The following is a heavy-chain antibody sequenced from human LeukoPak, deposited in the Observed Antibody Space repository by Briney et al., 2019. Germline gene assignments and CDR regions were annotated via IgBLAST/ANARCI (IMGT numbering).Heavy chain of an antibody. V-gene: IGHV4-39*01. CDR3: ARHMWGGSFDY. D-gene: IGHD3-16*01. J-gene: IGHJ4*02. Sequence: PSETLSLTCTVSGGSISRSSYYWGWIRQSPGKGLEWIGSLSYSGSTYYNPSLKTRVTVSADTSKTQFSLKLSSVTAADTSVYFCARHMWGGSFDYWGQGTLVTVSS. CDR1: GGSISRSSYY. CDR2: LSYSGST.